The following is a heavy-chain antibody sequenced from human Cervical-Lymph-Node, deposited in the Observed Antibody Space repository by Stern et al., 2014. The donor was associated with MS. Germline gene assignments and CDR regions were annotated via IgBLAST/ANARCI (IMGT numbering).Heavy chain of an antibody. V-gene: IGHV2-70*01. Sequence: ESGPALVKPTQTLTLTCTFSGFSLSTSGMCVSWNRQPTGMALEWLAHLAWDDDKYYSTSPKNRLTISKDTSKTQVVLTMTNMSPVDTATYYCARTRVGGGHDFDYWGQGTLVTVSS. CDR1: GFSLSTSGMC. D-gene: IGHD3-16*01. J-gene: IGHJ4*02. CDR2: LAWDDDK. CDR3: ARTRVGGGHDFDY.